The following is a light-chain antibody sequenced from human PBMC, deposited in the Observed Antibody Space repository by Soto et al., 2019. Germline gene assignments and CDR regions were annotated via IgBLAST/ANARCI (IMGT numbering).Light chain of an antibody. CDR2: GAS. J-gene: IGKJ4*01. V-gene: IGKV1-39*01. Sequence: DIQMTQSPSTLSASVRDKVTITCRASQSISNYLNWYQQKPGKAPNLLISGASNLQNGVPSRFTGSGSGTDFTLTISSLQPEDFATYYCQQTYSTPLTFGGGTKVDIK. CDR3: QQTYSTPLT. CDR1: QSISNY.